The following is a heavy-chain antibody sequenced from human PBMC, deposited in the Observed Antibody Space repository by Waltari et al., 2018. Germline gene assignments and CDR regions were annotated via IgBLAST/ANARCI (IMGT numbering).Heavy chain of an antibody. Sequence: QITLKESGPTLVKPTQTLTLTCTFSGFSLSTSGVGVGWIRQPPGKALEWLALIYWNDDKRYSPSLKSRLTITKDTSKNQVVLTMTNMDPVDTATYDCAHRPDPYYYDPEGWFDPWGQGTLVTVSS. D-gene: IGHD3-22*01. CDR2: IYWNDDK. J-gene: IGHJ5*02. CDR1: GFSLSTSGVG. V-gene: IGHV2-5*01. CDR3: AHRPDPYYYDPEGWFDP.